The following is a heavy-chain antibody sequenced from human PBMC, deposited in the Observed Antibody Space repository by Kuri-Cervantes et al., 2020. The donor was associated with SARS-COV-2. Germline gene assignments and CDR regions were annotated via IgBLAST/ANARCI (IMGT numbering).Heavy chain of an antibody. D-gene: IGHD1/OR15-1a*01. Sequence: GESLKISCTVSGLTFSAYAMTWVRQAPGKGLEWVSTISGRGGSTFYADSVKGRFTISRDNSKDTLYLQVNGLRAEDTAIYYCVLFNSLNTRAFDYWGQGVLVTVSS. CDR3: VLFNSLNTRAFDY. CDR2: ISGRGGST. J-gene: IGHJ4*02. V-gene: IGHV3-23*01. CDR1: GLTFSAYA.